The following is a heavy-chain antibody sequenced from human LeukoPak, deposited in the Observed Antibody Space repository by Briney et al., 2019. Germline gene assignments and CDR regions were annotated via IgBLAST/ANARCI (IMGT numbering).Heavy chain of an antibody. J-gene: IGHJ4*02. D-gene: IGHD3-9*01. CDR2: IYPGDSET. CDR1: GYSFTSYW. Sequence: GESLKISCKGSGYSFTSYWIGWVRQMPGKGLEWMGIIYPGDSETRYSPSFQGQVTISADKSISTAYLQWSSLKASDTAMYYCARRRILTGYYYYFDYWGQGTLVTVSS. CDR3: ARRRILTGYYYYFDY. V-gene: IGHV5-51*01.